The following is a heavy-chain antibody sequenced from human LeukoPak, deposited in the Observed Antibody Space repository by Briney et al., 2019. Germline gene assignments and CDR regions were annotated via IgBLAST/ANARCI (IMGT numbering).Heavy chain of an antibody. CDR3: ARHFDVCSGGSCLLYFDY. V-gene: IGHV4-59*08. Sequence: SETLSLTCTVSGGSISSYYWSWIRQPPGKGLECVVYNYYSGSTNYNPSLKSRVTISVDTSKNQFSLKLSSVTAADTAVYYCARHFDVCSGGSCLLYFDYWGQGTLVTVSS. D-gene: IGHD2-15*01. J-gene: IGHJ4*02. CDR1: GGSISSYY. CDR2: NYYSGST.